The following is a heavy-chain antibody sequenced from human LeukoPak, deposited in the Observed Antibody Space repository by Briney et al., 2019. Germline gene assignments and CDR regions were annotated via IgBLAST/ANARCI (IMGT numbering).Heavy chain of an antibody. J-gene: IGHJ5*02. Sequence: SVKVSCKASGGTFSSYAISWVRQAPGQGLEWMGGIIPIFGTANYAQKFQGRVTITADKSTSTAYMELSSLRSEDMAVYYCARGREFGYWFDPWGQGTLVTVSS. CDR3: ARGREFGYWFDP. CDR2: IIPIFGTA. V-gene: IGHV1-69*06. CDR1: GGTFSSYA. D-gene: IGHD3-10*01.